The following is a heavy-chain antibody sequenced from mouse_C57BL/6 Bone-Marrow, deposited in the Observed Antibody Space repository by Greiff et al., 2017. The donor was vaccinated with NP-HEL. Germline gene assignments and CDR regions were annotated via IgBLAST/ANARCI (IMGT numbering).Heavy chain of an antibody. CDR2: IYPRSGNT. CDR1: GYTFPSSG. Sequence: LHPSGSELSRPGASVTLSCQSSGYTFPSSGISWVKPRPGQGLEWIGEIYPRSGNTYYNEQFKGKATLTADKSSSTAYMELRSLTSEDSAVYVCATLRRPFDYWGQGTTLTVSS. D-gene: IGHD2-4*01. J-gene: IGHJ2*01. V-gene: IGHV1-81*01. CDR3: ATLRRPFDY.